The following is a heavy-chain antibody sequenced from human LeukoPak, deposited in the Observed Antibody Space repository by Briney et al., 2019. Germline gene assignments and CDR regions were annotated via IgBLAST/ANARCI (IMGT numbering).Heavy chain of an antibody. CDR1: GFTFSSYW. CDR2: INSDGSST. CDR3: ARVLTSDYYDSSGYCDY. V-gene: IGHV3-74*01. J-gene: IGHJ4*02. Sequence: GGSLRLSCAASGFTFSSYWMHWVRQAPGKGLVWVSRINSDGSSTSYADSVKGRFTISRDNAKNTLYLQMNSLRAEDTAVYYCARVLTSDYYDSSGYCDYWGQGTLVTVSS. D-gene: IGHD3-22*01.